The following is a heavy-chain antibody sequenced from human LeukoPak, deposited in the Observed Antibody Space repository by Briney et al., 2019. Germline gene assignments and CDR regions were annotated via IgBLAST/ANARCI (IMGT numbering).Heavy chain of an antibody. Sequence: GGSLRLSCAASGFTFSSYGMHWVRQAPGKGLEWVAVISYDGSNKYYADSVKGRFTISRDNSKNTLYLQMNSLRAEDTAVYYCARGTGIVGATTDAFDIWGQGTMVTVSS. CDR1: GFTFSSYG. CDR3: ARGTGIVGATTDAFDI. V-gene: IGHV3-30*03. CDR2: ISYDGSNK. D-gene: IGHD1-26*01. J-gene: IGHJ3*02.